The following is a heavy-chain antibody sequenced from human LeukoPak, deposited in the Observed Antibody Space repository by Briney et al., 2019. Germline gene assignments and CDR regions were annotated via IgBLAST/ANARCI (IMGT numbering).Heavy chain of an antibody. CDR1: GGSISSSHW. V-gene: IGHV4-4*02. Sequence: PSETLSLTCAVSGGSISSSHWWSWLRQPPGKGLEWIGEIYHSGSTNYNPSLKSRVTISVDEPKNQFSLNVNSVTAADTAVYYCARAPGYSSGLRGSMDVWGKGTTVTVSS. D-gene: IGHD6-19*01. CDR2: IYHSGST. J-gene: IGHJ6*04. CDR3: ARAPGYSSGLRGSMDV.